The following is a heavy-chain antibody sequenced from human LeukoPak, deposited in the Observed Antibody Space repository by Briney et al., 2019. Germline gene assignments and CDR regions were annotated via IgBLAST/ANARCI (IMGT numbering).Heavy chain of an antibody. D-gene: IGHD5-24*01. CDR2: IYYSGSS. CDR3: ARGRGGYNQKMEFDY. J-gene: IGHJ4*02. Sequence: PSQTLSLTCTVSGGSINNGGYYWSWIRQHPGKGLEWIGYIYYSGSSYYNPSLRSRVTISVDTSKNHFSLKLSSVTAADTAVYYCARGRGGYNQKMEFDYWGQGTLVTVSS. V-gene: IGHV4-31*03. CDR1: GGSINNGGYY.